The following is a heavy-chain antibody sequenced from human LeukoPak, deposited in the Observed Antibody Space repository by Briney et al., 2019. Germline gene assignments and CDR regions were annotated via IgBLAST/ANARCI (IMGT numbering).Heavy chain of an antibody. D-gene: IGHD4-17*01. V-gene: IGHV3-30-3*01. CDR2: VSFDTSQT. CDR3: AKDFGDYGTYYFDY. J-gene: IGHJ4*02. CDR1: GFTFSTSA. Sequence: PGRSLRLSCAASGFTFSTSAMHWVRQAPGKGLKWVAVVSFDTSQTFYADSVKGRFTISRDNSKNTLYLQMNSLRAEDTAVYYCAKDFGDYGTYYFDYWGQGTLVTVSS.